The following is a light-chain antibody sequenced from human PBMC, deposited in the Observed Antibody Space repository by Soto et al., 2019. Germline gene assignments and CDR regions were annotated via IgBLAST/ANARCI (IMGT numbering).Light chain of an antibody. CDR1: QGISNW. J-gene: IGKJ5*01. CDR2: TAS. Sequence: DIQMTQSPSVVSASVGDRVTVTSRASQGISNWLAWYQQKPGKAPKLLIYTASTLGSGVPSRFSGSGSGTDFTLTISSLQPEDFATYYCQQASAFPITFGQGTRLEIK. CDR3: QQASAFPIT. V-gene: IGKV1-12*01.